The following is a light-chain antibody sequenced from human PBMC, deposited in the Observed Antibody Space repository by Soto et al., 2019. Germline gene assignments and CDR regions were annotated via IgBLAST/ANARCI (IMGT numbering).Light chain of an antibody. Sequence: DIQMTQSPSSLSASVGDRVTITCRASQSISSYLNWYQQKPGKAPKLLIYAASSLQSVVPSRFSGSGSGTDFTLTISSLQPEDFATYYCQQSYSTPYTFGQGAKVDIK. J-gene: IGKJ2*01. CDR2: AAS. V-gene: IGKV1-39*01. CDR1: QSISSY. CDR3: QQSYSTPYT.